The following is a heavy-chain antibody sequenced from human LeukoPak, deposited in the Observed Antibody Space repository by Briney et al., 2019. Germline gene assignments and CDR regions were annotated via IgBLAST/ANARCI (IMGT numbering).Heavy chain of an antibody. D-gene: IGHD6-19*01. V-gene: IGHV3-23*01. Sequence: PGGSLRLSCAASGFTFSSYVMSWVRQAPGKGLEWVSAVTGSGGSTYYADSVKGRFTISRDNSKNTLYLQMNSLRAEDTAVYYCARDEYSSGWYGLKGPPDYWGQGTLVTVSS. CDR3: ARDEYSSGWYGLKGPPDY. CDR2: VTGSGGST. CDR1: GFTFSSYV. J-gene: IGHJ4*02.